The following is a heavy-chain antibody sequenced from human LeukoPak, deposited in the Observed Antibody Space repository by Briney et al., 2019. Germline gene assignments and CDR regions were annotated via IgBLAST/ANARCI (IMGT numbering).Heavy chain of an antibody. CDR2: IIPIFGTA. Sequence: SVKVSCKASGGTFSSYAISWVRQAPGQGLEWMGGIIPIFGTANYAQKFQGRVTITADESTSTAHMELSSLRSEDTAVYYCARQNAHRNGMDVWGQGTTVTVSS. V-gene: IGHV1-69*13. CDR1: GGTFSSYA. J-gene: IGHJ6*02. D-gene: IGHD2/OR15-2a*01. CDR3: ARQNAHRNGMDV.